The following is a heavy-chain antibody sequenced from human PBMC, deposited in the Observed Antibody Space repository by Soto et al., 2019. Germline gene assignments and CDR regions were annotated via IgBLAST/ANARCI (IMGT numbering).Heavy chain of an antibody. Sequence: SVKVSCKASGGTFSSYAISLVRQAPGQGLEWMGGIIPIFGTANYAQKFQGRVTITADESTSTAYMELSSLRSEDTAVYYCARDPGPYYYDSSALGWGQGTLVTVSS. CDR3: ARDPGPYYYDSSALG. CDR2: IIPIFGTA. CDR1: GGTFSSYA. J-gene: IGHJ4*02. D-gene: IGHD3-22*01. V-gene: IGHV1-69*13.